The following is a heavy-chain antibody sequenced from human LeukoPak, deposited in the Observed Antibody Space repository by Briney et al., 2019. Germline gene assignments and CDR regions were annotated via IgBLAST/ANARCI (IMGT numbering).Heavy chain of an antibody. D-gene: IGHD3-22*01. J-gene: IGHJ6*03. CDR1: GGSISSYY. V-gene: IGHV4-59*01. CDR2: VYYSGST. Sequence: SETLSLTCTVSGGSISSYYWSWIRQPPGKGLEWIGNVYYSGSTNYNPSLKSRVTISVDTSKNQFSLKLSSVTAADTAVYYCTRGSIAYYYMDVWGKGTTVTISS. CDR3: TRGSIAYYYMDV.